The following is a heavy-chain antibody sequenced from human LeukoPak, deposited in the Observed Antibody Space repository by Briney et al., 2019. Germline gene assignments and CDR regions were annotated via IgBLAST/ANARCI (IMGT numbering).Heavy chain of an antibody. V-gene: IGHV3-33*01. CDR2: IWYDGSNK. Sequence: GGSLRLSCAASGFTFSSYGMHWVRQAPGKGLEWVAVIWYDGSNKYYADSVMGRFTISRDNSENTLYLQMNSLRAEDTAVYYCARDALAAGYRLEWYYFDYWGQGTLVTVSS. CDR3: ARDALAAGYRLEWYYFDY. J-gene: IGHJ4*02. D-gene: IGHD2-2*01. CDR1: GFTFSSYG.